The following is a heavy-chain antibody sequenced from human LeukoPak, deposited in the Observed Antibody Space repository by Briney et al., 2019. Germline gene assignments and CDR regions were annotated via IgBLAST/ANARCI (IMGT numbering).Heavy chain of an antibody. CDR3: ARSGSYPYTADY. V-gene: IGHV4-34*01. D-gene: IGHD1-26*01. Sequence: SETLSLTCAVYGGAFSGYSWSWIRQPPGKGLEWIGEVDPNGTTNYHPSLKSRVTVSVDTSKNQFSLKLSSVTAADTAVYYCARSGSYPYTADYWGQGTLVTVSS. CDR2: VDPNGTT. J-gene: IGHJ4*02. CDR1: GGAFSGYS.